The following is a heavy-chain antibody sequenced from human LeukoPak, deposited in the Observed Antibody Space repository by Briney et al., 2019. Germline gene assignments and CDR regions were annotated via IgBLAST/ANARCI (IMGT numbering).Heavy chain of an antibody. CDR3: ARGYGDHPNNWFDP. D-gene: IGHD4-17*01. Sequence: GASVKVSCKASGYTFTNNDINWVRQATGQGLEWMGWASPNSGNTGYAPKFQGRVTMTSDTSINTAYMELSSLTSEDTAVYYCARGYGDHPNNWFDPWGQGTLVTVSS. V-gene: IGHV1-8*01. CDR1: GYTFTNND. J-gene: IGHJ5*02. CDR2: ASPNSGNT.